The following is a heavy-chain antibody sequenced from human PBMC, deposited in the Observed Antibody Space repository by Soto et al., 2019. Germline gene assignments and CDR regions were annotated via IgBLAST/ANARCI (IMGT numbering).Heavy chain of an antibody. D-gene: IGHD2-15*01. V-gene: IGHV1-18*01. Sequence: GASVKVSCTASGYTFASYGISWVRQAPGQGLERMGWISAYNGNTNYAQKLQGRVTMTTDTSTSTAYMELRSLRSDDTAVYYCARDGAYCSGGSCYLNDASDIWGQGTMVTVSS. J-gene: IGHJ3*02. CDR1: GYTFASYG. CDR2: ISAYNGNT. CDR3: ARDGAYCSGGSCYLNDASDI.